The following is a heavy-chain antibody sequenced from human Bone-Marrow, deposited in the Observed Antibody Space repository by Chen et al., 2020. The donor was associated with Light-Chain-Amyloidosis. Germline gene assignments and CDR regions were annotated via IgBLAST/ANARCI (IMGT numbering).Heavy chain of an antibody. CDR1: GYSITNYV. Sequence: QVQLVQSGAEVKKPGASVKVSCKASGYSITNYVIHWVRQAPGQRLEWMGWINTANGYTKYSQKFQGRVTINRDTSASTAYMEVSSLRFEDTAVYYCARTPDATHYYYGMDVWGQGTTVTVSS. D-gene: IGHD2-15*01. CDR3: ARTPDATHYYYGMDV. J-gene: IGHJ6*02. V-gene: IGHV1-3*04. CDR2: INTANGYT.